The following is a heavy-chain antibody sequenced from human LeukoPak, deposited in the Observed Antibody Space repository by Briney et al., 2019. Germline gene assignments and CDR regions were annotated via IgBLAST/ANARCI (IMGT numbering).Heavy chain of an antibody. J-gene: IGHJ4*02. Sequence: PGGSLRLSCAASGFTFSSYAMRWVRQAPGKGLEWVSAISGSGGSTYYADSVKGRFTISRDNSKNTLYMEMNSLTADDTAIYYCAKVHSSGWCFDYWGQGTLVTVSS. CDR2: ISGSGGST. V-gene: IGHV3-23*01. D-gene: IGHD6-19*01. CDR1: GFTFSSYA. CDR3: AKVHSSGWCFDY.